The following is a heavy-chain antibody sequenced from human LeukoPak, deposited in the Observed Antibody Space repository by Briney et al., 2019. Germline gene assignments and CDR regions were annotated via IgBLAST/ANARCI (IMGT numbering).Heavy chain of an antibody. V-gene: IGHV4-59*01. D-gene: IGHD4-17*01. J-gene: IGHJ4*02. CDR3: ARGAYGDPTSFDY. CDR1: GGSISTYY. CDR2: IYYSGST. Sequence: TSETLSLTCTVSGGSISTYYWSWIRQPPGKGLEWIGYIYYSGSTNYNPSLKSRVTISVDTSKNQFSLKLSSVTAADTAVYYCARGAYGDPTSFDYWGQGTLVTVSS.